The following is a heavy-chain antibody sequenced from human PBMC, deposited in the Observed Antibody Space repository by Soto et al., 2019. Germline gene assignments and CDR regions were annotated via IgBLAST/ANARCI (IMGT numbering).Heavy chain of an antibody. CDR1: GFTFSSYG. CDR2: ISYDGSNK. J-gene: IGHJ5*02. V-gene: IGHV3-30*18. Sequence: GGSLRLSCAASGFTFSSYGMHWVRRAPGKGLEWVAVISYDGSNKYYADSVKGRFTISRDNSKNTLYLQMNSLRAEDTAVYYCAKGGPAADNWFDPWGQGTLVTVPS. D-gene: IGHD2-2*01. CDR3: AKGGPAADNWFDP.